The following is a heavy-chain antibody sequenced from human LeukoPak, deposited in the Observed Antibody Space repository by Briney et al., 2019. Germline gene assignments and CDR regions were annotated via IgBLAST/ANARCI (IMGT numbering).Heavy chain of an antibody. Sequence: PGRSLRLSCAASGFTFDDYAMHWVRQAPGKGLEWVSGISWNSGSIGYADSVKGRFTISRDNAKNSLYLRMNSLRAEDMALYYCAKGTYYYDSSGYWRFDYWGQGTLVTVSS. J-gene: IGHJ4*02. CDR3: AKGTYYYDSSGYWRFDY. D-gene: IGHD3-22*01. V-gene: IGHV3-9*03. CDR2: ISWNSGSI. CDR1: GFTFDDYA.